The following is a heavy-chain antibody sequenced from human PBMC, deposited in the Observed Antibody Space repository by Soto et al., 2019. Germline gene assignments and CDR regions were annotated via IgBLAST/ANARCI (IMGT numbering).Heavy chain of an antibody. CDR3: AKGSXYGRPGGYCSGGSCFDY. V-gene: IGHV3-23*01. Sequence: GGSLRLSCAASGFTFSSYAMSWVRQTPGKGLERVSAISGSGGSTYYADSVKGRFTISRDNSKNTLYLQMNSLRAEDTAVYYCAKGSXYGRPGGYCSGGSCFDYWGRGTLVTVSS. J-gene: IGHJ4*02. CDR2: ISGSGGST. CDR1: GFTFSSYA. D-gene: IGHD2-15*01.